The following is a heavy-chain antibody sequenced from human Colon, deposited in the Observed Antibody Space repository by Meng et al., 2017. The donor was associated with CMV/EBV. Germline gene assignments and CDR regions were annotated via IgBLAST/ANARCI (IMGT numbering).Heavy chain of an antibody. CDR3: ARGIGHASNNTHDY. D-gene: IGHD1/OR15-1a*01. CDR1: GDSLRSHY. Sequence: GSLRLSCTVSGDSLRSHYWSWIRQPPGKGLEWMGYVYYSGAATYTPSLRSRLSISVDMSKNQVYLTLRSVTAADTATYFCARGIGHASNNTHDYWGQGTLVTVSS. J-gene: IGHJ4*02. CDR2: VYYSGAA. V-gene: IGHV4-59*11.